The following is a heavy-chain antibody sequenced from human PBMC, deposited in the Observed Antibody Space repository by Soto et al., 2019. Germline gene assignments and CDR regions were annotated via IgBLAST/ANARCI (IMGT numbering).Heavy chain of an antibody. D-gene: IGHD1-26*01. CDR1: GYTFTRYQ. CDR3: TPLLLGY. CDR2: INTSGGSA. V-gene: IGHV1-46*01. J-gene: IGHJ4*02. Sequence: GASVKVSCKTSGYTFTRYQMHWVRQAPGQGLEWMGIINTSGGSATYTQKFQGRVTMTRDTSTSTVYMELSSLRSEDTAVYYCTPLLLGYWGQGTLVTVSS.